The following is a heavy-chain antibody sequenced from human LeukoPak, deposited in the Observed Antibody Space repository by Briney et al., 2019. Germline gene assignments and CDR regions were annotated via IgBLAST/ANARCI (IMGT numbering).Heavy chain of an antibody. J-gene: IGHJ4*02. CDR3: ARHRDGTIDY. D-gene: IGHD1-1*01. V-gene: IGHV5-51*01. CDR1: GYSFTSYW. Sequence: GESLKISGKGSGYSFTSYWIGWVRQIPGKGLEWMGIIYPGDSDTRHSPSFQGQVTISADKSSSTAYLQWSSLKASDTAMYYCARHRDGTIDYWGQGKLVTVSS. CDR2: IYPGDSDT.